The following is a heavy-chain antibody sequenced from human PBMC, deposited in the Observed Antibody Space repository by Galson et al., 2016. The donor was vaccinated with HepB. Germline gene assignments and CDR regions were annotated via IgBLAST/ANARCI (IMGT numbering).Heavy chain of an antibody. CDR1: GGSVSSGTDY. V-gene: IGHV4-39*02. CDR2: VYYTGST. Sequence: ETLSLTCTVSGGSVSSGTDYWGWIRQPPGKGLEWIGAVYYTGSTYHNPSLRSRVTISVDTSNNYFSLRLRSLTAADTAVYYCAKGLWNGWFDRFDLWGQGTLVTVSS. CDR3: AKGLWNGWFDRFDL. J-gene: IGHJ4*02. D-gene: IGHD1-1*01.